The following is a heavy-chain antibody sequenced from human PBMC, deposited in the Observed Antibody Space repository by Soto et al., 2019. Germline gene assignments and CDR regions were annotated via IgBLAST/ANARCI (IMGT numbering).Heavy chain of an antibody. CDR2: IYPGDSDT. CDR3: ARQAAAGKYYYGMDV. CDR1: GYSFTSYW. Sequence: GESLKISCKGSGYSFTSYWIGWVRQMPGKGLEWMGIIYPGDSDTRYSPSFQGQVTISADKSISTAYLQWSSLKASDTAMYYCARQAAAGKYYYGMDVWGQGTTVTVSS. J-gene: IGHJ6*02. D-gene: IGHD6-13*01. V-gene: IGHV5-51*01.